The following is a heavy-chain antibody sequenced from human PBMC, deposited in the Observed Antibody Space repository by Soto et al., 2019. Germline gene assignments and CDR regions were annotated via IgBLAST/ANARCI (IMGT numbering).Heavy chain of an antibody. Sequence: SETLSLTCAVYGGSFSGYYWSWIRQPPGKGLEWIGEINHSGSTNYNPSLKSRVTISVDTSKNQFSLKLSSVTAADTAVHYCARRNWNYDYWGQGTLVTVPS. J-gene: IGHJ4*02. CDR2: INHSGST. CDR3: ARRNWNYDY. D-gene: IGHD1-7*01. CDR1: GGSFSGYY. V-gene: IGHV4-34*01.